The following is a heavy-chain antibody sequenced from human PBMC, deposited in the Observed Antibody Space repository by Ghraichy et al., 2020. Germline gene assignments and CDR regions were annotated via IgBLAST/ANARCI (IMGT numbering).Heavy chain of an antibody. CDR1: GFSISRGYY. CDR2: AYYAGAT. D-gene: IGHD3-10*01. Sequence: SQTLSLTCDVSGFSISRGYYWAWIRHSPGKNLEWIGSAYYAGATFSNPSLRSRVTLSVDQSKNQLSLQLTSVTAADTAVYYCARVGLWFGGLSENNYYYDFWGRGILVTVSS. CDR3: ARVGLWFGGLSENNYYYDF. J-gene: IGHJ4*02. V-gene: IGHV4-38-2*01.